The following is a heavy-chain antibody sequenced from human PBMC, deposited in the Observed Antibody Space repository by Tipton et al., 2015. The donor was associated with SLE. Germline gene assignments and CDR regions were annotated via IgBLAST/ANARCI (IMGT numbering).Heavy chain of an antibody. CDR2: ISSSSSYI. D-gene: IGHD2-8*02. CDR3: AGGAGGYYYYGMDV. CDR1: GFTFSSYW. J-gene: IGHJ6*02. Sequence: GSLRLSCAASGFTFSSYWMHWVRQAPGKGLVWVSSISSSSSYIYYADSVKGRFTISRDNAKNSLYLQMNSLRAEDTAVYYCAGGAGGYYYYGMDVWGQGTTVTVSS. V-gene: IGHV3-21*01.